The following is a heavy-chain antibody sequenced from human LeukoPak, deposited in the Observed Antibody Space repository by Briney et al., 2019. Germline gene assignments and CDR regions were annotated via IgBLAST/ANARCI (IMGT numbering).Heavy chain of an antibody. CDR2: IYSGGST. V-gene: IGHV3-53*01. D-gene: IGHD3-10*01. CDR1: GFTVSSNY. J-gene: IGHJ4*02. Sequence: GGSLRLSCAASGFTVSSNYMSWVRQAPGKGLEWVSVIYSGGSTYYADSVKGRFTISRDNSKNTLYLQMNSLRAEDTAVYYCARDARDYGSGSYYPYFDYWGQGTLVTVSS. CDR3: ARDARDYGSGSYYPYFDY.